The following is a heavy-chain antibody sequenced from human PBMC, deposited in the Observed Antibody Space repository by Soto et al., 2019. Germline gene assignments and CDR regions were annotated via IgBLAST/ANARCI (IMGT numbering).Heavy chain of an antibody. CDR3: AKGVAYCGGDCYSHFDL. J-gene: IGHJ2*01. CDR1: GFTFSSYG. Sequence: PGGSLRLACAASGFTFSSYGMHWVRQAPGKGLEWVAVISYDGSNKYYADSVKGRFTISRDNSKNTLYLQMNSLRAEDTAVYYCAKGVAYCGGDCYSHFDLWGRGTLVTGSS. CDR2: ISYDGSNK. V-gene: IGHV3-30*18. D-gene: IGHD2-21*02.